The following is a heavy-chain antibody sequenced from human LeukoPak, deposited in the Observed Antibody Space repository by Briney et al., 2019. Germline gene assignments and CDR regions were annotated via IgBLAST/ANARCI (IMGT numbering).Heavy chain of an antibody. CDR2: ISAYNGNT. Sequence: ASVKVSCKASGYTFTSYGISWVRQAPGQGFEWMGWISAYNGNTNYAQKLQGRVTMTTDTSTSTAYMELRSLRSDDTAVYYCARERVGATNFDYWGQGTLVTVSS. CDR1: GYTFTSYG. CDR3: ARERVGATNFDY. J-gene: IGHJ4*02. V-gene: IGHV1-18*01. D-gene: IGHD1-26*01.